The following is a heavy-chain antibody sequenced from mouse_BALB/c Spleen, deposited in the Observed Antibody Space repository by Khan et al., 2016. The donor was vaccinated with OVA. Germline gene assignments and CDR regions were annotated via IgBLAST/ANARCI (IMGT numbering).Heavy chain of an antibody. CDR2: ISSGGTYT. V-gene: IGHV5-6-4*01. Sequence: EVKLVESGGGLVKPGGSLKLSCAASGFTFSSYTMSWVRQTPEKRLEWVATISSGGTYTYYVDSVEGRFTLSRDNAKNTLHLEMTSLKSEDTAIYYCTRGEGYYGNPYAIDFWGQGTSVTVSS. J-gene: IGHJ4*01. CDR1: GFTFSSYT. D-gene: IGHD2-1*01. CDR3: TRGEGYYGNPYAIDF.